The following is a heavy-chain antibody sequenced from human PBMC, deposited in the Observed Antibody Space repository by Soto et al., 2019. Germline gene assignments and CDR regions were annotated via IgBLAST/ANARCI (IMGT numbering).Heavy chain of an antibody. J-gene: IGHJ6*02. CDR1: GGTFSSYA. Sequence: SVKVSCKASGGTFSSYAISWVRQAPGQGLEWMGGIIPIFGTANYAQKFQGRVTITADESTSTAYMELSSLRSEDTAVYYCARDHIRFLEGGTSRKYGMAVWGQGTTVTVSS. CDR3: ARDHIRFLEGGTSRKYGMAV. D-gene: IGHD3-3*01. V-gene: IGHV1-69*13. CDR2: IIPIFGTA.